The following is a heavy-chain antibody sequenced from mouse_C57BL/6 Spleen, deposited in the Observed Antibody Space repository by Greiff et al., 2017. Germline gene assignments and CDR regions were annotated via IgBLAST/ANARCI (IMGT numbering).Heavy chain of an antibody. D-gene: IGHD1-1*01. CDR1: GYSITSGYF. Sequence: DVKLQESGPGLVKPSQSLSLTCSVTGYSITSGYFWNWIRQFPGNKLEWMGYISYDGSNNYNPSLKNRISITRDTSKNQFFLKLNSVTTEDTATYYCARIGGSSHYFDYWGQGTTLTVSS. V-gene: IGHV3-6*01. CDR2: ISYDGSN. J-gene: IGHJ2*01. CDR3: ARIGGSSHYFDY.